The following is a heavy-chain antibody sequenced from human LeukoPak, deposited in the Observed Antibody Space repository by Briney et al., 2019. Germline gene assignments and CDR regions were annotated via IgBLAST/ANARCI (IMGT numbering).Heavy chain of an antibody. CDR1: GCTFTSYA. V-gene: IGHV1-3*01. D-gene: IGHD5-12*01. CDR2: INAGNGNT. J-gene: IGHJ6*04. Sequence: ASVKVSCKASGCTFTSYAMHWVRQAPGQRLEWMGWINAGNGNTKYSQKFQGRVTITRDTSASTAYMELSSLRSEDTAVYYCASPTIVATDYGMDVWGKGTTVTVSS. CDR3: ASPTIVATDYGMDV.